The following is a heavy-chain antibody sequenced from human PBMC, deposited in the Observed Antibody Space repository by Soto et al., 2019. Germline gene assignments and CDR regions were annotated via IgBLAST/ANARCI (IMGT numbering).Heavy chain of an antibody. D-gene: IGHD3-10*01. CDR1: GFTFSSYG. J-gene: IGHJ4*02. Sequence: GGSLRLSCAASGFTFSSYGMHWVRQAPGKGLEWVAVIWYDGSNKYYADSVKGRFTISRDNSKNTLYLQMNSLRAEDTAVYYCARESGGGLYFGYWGQGTLVTVSS. V-gene: IGHV3-33*08. CDR2: IWYDGSNK. CDR3: ARESGGGLYFGY.